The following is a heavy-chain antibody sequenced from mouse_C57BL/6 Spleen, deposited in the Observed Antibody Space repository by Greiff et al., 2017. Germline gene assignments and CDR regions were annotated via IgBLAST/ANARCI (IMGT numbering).Heavy chain of an antibody. Sequence: VQLQESGAELARPGASVKMSCKASGYTFTSYTMHWVKQRPGQGLEWIGYINPSSGYTKYNQKFKDKATLTADKSSSTAYMQLSSLTSEDSAVYYCATTMITTGPYYYAMDYWGQGTSVTVSS. CDR1: GYTFTSYT. J-gene: IGHJ4*01. V-gene: IGHV1-4*01. CDR2: INPSSGYT. CDR3: ATTMITTGPYYYAMDY. D-gene: IGHD2-4*01.